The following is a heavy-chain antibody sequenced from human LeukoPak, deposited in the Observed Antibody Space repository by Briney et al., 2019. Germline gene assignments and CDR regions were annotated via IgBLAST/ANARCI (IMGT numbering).Heavy chain of an antibody. D-gene: IGHD3-3*01. V-gene: IGHV4-59*12. CDR3: AKAPPKEHDFWSGYYNYMDV. J-gene: IGHJ6*03. Sequence: SETLSLTCTVSDGSINGYYWSWIRQSPGKGLESLGYIYYTGSTNYNPSLKSRVTISVDTSKNQFSLKVTSVTAADTAVYYCAKAPPKEHDFWSGYYNYMDVWGKGTTVTVSS. CDR2: IYYTGST. CDR1: DGSINGYY.